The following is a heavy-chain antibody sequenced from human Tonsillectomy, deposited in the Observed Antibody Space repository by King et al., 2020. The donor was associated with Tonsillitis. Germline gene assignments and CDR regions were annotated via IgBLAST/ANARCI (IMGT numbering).Heavy chain of an antibody. CDR2: ISGSGGST. V-gene: IGHV3-23*04. J-gene: IGHJ4*02. Sequence: EVQLVESGGGLVQPGGSLRLSCAASGFTFSSYAMSWVRQAPGKGLEWVSAISGSGGSTYYADSVKGRFTISRDNYKNTLYLQMNSLRAEDTDVYYCAKVAKYSSSWSYYFDYWGQGTLVTVSS. CDR1: GFTFSSYA. CDR3: AKVAKYSSSWSYYFDY. D-gene: IGHD6-13*01.